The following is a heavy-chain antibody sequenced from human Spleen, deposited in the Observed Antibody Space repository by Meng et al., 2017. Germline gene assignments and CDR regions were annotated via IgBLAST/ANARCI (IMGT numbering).Heavy chain of an antibody. V-gene: IGHV4-39*07. D-gene: IGHD3-9*01. J-gene: IGHJ5*02. CDR2: IYYSGST. CDR3: AREGWYYDILTGYYESGNWFDP. CDR1: GGSISSSSYY. Sequence: SETLSLTCTVSGGSISSSSYYWGWIRQPPGKGLEWIGSIYYSGSTYYNPSLKSRVTISVDTSKNQFSLKLSSVTAADTAVYYCAREGWYYDILTGYYESGNWFDPWGQGTLVTVSS.